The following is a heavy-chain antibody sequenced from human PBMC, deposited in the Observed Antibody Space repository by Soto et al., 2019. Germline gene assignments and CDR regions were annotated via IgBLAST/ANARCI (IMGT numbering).Heavy chain of an antibody. CDR3: ARDQGTTRYYYYYMDV. Sequence: PSETLSLTCTVSGGSISSGGYYWSWIRQHPGKGLEWIGDIYYSGSTYYNPSLKSRVTISVDTSKNQFSLKLSSVTAADTAVYYCARDQGTTRYYYYYMDVWGKGTTVTVSS. CDR2: IYYSGST. CDR1: GGSISSGGYY. D-gene: IGHD3-3*01. V-gene: IGHV4-31*03. J-gene: IGHJ6*03.